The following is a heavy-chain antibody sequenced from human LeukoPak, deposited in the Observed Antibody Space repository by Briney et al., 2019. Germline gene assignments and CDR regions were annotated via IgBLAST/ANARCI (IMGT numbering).Heavy chain of an antibody. V-gene: IGHV1-8*01. J-gene: IGHJ4*02. CDR1: GYTFTSYD. D-gene: IGHD3-22*01. CDR2: MNPNSGNT. Sequence: ASVTVSCKASGYTFTSYDINWVRQATGQGLEWMGWMNPNSGNTGYAQKFQGRVTMTRNTSISTAYMELSSLRSEDTAVYYCARSPRVYYYDSSGYVDYWGQGTLVTVSS. CDR3: ARSPRVYYYDSSGYVDY.